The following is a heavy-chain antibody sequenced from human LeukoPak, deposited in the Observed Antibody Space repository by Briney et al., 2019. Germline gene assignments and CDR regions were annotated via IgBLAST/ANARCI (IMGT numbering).Heavy chain of an antibody. Sequence: QSGGSLRLSCAASGFSFSTYWMSWVRQAPGKGLEWVANIKQDGNEKYYVDSVKGRFTISRDNAKNSLDLQMNSLRAEDTAVYYCARDTLGEGEDANYAVYYFDYWGQGSVVTVSS. CDR2: IKQDGNEK. CDR3: ARDTLGEGEDANYAVYYFDY. J-gene: IGHJ4*02. D-gene: IGHD4/OR15-4a*01. CDR1: GFSFSTYW. V-gene: IGHV3-7*01.